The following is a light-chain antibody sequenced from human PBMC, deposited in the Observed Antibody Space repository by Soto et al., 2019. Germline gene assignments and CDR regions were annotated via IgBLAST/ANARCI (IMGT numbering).Light chain of an antibody. V-gene: IGKV3-20*01. CDR3: QQYGSSPIT. Sequence: ENVLTQSPGTLSLSPGERANLCCRASQTVSSTYLAWYQQKHGQAPRLFIYGASSRATGIPDRFSGTVYGTDFNLTISRLETEDFAVYYCQQYGSSPITFGQGTRLEIK. J-gene: IGKJ5*01. CDR2: GAS. CDR1: QTVSSTY.